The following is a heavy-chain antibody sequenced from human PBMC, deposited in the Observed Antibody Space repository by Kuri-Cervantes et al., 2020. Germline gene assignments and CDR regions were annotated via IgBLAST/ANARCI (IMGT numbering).Heavy chain of an antibody. Sequence: SETLSLTCTVAGGSTSSSDFYWTWIRQTPGKGLEWIGYIYYTGNTYYNPSLKSRFTMSIDTSKSQFSLKLNSVTTTDTAVYYCARAGGEATDVFDYWGHGTLVTVSS. CDR2: IYYTGNT. J-gene: IGHJ4*01. V-gene: IGHV4-30-4*01. CDR3: ARAGGEATDVFDY. D-gene: IGHD3-16*01. CDR1: GGSTSSSDFY.